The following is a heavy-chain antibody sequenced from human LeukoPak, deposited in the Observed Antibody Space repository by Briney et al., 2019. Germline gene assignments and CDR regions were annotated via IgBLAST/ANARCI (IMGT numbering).Heavy chain of an antibody. D-gene: IGHD2-2*01. J-gene: IGHJ4*02. Sequence: ASVKVSCKASGYTFTSYGISWVRQAPGQGLEWKGCISAYNGNTNYAQKLQGRVTMTTDTSTSTAYMELRSLRSDDTAVYYCARAGCSSTSCSHADYWGQGTLVTVSS. CDR2: ISAYNGNT. CDR1: GYTFTSYG. CDR3: ARAGCSSTSCSHADY. V-gene: IGHV1-18*01.